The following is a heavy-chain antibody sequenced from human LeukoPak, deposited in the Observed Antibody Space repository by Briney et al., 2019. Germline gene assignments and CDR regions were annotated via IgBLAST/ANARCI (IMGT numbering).Heavy chain of an antibody. J-gene: IGHJ5*02. D-gene: IGHD3-10*01. CDR2: IIPILGIA. CDR1: GGTFSSYA. Sequence: SVKVSCKASGGTFSSYAISWVRQAPGQGLEWMGRIIPILGIANYAQKFQGRVTITADKSTSTAYMELSSLRSEDTAVYYCARARGITMVRGVINNWFDPWGQGTLVTVSS. V-gene: IGHV1-69*04. CDR3: ARARGITMVRGVINNWFDP.